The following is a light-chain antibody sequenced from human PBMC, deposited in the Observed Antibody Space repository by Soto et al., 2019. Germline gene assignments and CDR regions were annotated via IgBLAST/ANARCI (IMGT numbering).Light chain of an antibody. CDR2: ENT. J-gene: IGLJ2*01. CDR1: SSNIGNNY. V-gene: IGLV1-51*02. Sequence: QSVLTQPPSVSAAPGQTVTISCSGSSSNIGNNYVSWYQQLPGTAPKLLIYENTQRPSGIPDRFSASKFGTSATLGITGLQTGDEADYYCASWDYSLSAVIFGGGTKLTVL. CDR3: ASWDYSLSAVI.